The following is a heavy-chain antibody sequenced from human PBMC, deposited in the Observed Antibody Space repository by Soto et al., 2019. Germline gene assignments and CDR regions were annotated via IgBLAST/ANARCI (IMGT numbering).Heavy chain of an antibody. CDR3: ASLGRHG. J-gene: IGHJ6*02. CDR2: IKQDGSEK. D-gene: IGHD3-16*01. CDR1: GFTFCDFW. V-gene: IGHV3-7*01. Sequence: PGGAPRPSFSAPGFTFCDFWMDWARQAPGKGPQWVDNIKQDGSEKNYVDSVKGRLIISRDNAKNSLYLQMNRLRAEDTAVYYCASLGRHGWGQGTTVTVSS.